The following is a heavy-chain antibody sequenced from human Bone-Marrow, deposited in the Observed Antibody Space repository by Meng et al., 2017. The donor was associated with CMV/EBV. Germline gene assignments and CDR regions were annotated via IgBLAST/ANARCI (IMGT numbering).Heavy chain of an antibody. CDR1: GFTFSNAW. V-gene: IGHV3-15*01. D-gene: IGHD3-16*01. CDR3: TTAWGYGMDF. J-gene: IGHJ6*02. Sequence: GESLKISCAASGFTFSNAWMSWVRQAPGKGLEWVGRIKSKTDGGTTDYAAPVKGRFTISRDDSKNTLYLQMNSLKTEDTAVYYCTTAWGYGMDFWGQGSTVTVSS. CDR2: IKSKTDGGTT.